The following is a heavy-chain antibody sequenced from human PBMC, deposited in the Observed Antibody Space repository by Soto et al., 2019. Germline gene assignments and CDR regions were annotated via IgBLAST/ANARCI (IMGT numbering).Heavy chain of an antibody. D-gene: IGHD2-15*01. CDR1: GGAIIGSY. CDR3: TKYRRTDAEGYSFDY. CDR2: IHYSGST. J-gene: IGHJ4*02. Sequence: SETLSLTCTVSGGAIIGSYCSFIRHTPLKVLEWVGYIHYSGSTNYNPSLKSRVTMSVDSAKNQFSLQLSSVTAADTAVYFCTKYRRTDAEGYSFDYWGQGALVTVSS. V-gene: IGHV4-59*01.